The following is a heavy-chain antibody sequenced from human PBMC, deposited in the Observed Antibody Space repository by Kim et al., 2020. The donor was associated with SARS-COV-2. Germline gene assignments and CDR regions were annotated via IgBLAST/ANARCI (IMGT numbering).Heavy chain of an antibody. J-gene: IGHJ4*02. D-gene: IGHD3-22*01. V-gene: IGHV3-23*01. CDR3: AKGGVGHITMIVVVITVFDY. Sequence: RFTISRDNSKNTLYLKMNSLRAEDTAVYYCAKGGVGHITMIVVVITVFDYWGQGTLVTVSS.